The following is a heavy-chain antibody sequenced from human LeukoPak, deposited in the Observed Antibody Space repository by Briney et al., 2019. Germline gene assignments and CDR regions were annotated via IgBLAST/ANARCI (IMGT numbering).Heavy chain of an antibody. V-gene: IGHV4-39*01. CDR1: GGSISSSGYY. D-gene: IGHD5-24*01. J-gene: IGHJ4*02. CDR2: IYYSGST. Sequence: KPSETLSLTCTVSGGSISSSGYYWGWIRQPPGKGLEWIGSIYYSGSTYYNPSLKSRVTISVDTSKNQFSLRLSSVTAADTAGYYCARHMVLQFWSPTNYWGQGTLVTVSS. CDR3: ARHMVLQFWSPTNY.